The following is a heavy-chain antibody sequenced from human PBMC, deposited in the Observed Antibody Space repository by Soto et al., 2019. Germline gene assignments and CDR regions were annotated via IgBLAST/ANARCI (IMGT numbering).Heavy chain of an antibody. Sequence: QVQLVESGGGVVQPGRSLRLSCAASGYTFSSYAIHWVRQAPGKGLEWVAVISYDGNNKYYADSVKGRFTISRDNSTNMLYLQMNSLRVEDTAVYYCASCAVAATSYWYFHLWGRGTLVTVSS. V-gene: IGHV3-30-3*01. D-gene: IGHD1-26*01. CDR1: GYTFSSYA. CDR3: ASCAVAATSYWYFHL. J-gene: IGHJ2*01. CDR2: ISYDGNNK.